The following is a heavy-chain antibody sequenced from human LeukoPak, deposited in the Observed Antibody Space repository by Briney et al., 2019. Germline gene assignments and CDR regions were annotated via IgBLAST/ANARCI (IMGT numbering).Heavy chain of an antibody. Sequence: SETLSLTCTVSGGSINNYYWSWIRQPAGKGLEWIGRIYTSGNTNYNPSLKSRVTMSVDTSKNQFSLKLNSVTAADTAVYYCARVGSPYHFDYWGQGTLVTVSS. CDR2: IYTSGNT. CDR3: ARVGSPYHFDY. D-gene: IGHD2-2*02. V-gene: IGHV4-4*07. CDR1: GGSINNYY. J-gene: IGHJ4*02.